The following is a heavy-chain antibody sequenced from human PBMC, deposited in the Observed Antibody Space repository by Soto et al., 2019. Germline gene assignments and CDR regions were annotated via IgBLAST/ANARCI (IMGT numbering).Heavy chain of an antibody. CDR2: IYYSGST. J-gene: IGHJ4*02. D-gene: IGHD1-7*01. Sequence: QLQLQESGPGLVKPSETLSLTCTVSGGSISSSSYYWGSIRQPPGKGLEWIGSIYYSGSTYYNPTLKSRVTISVDTSSNQCALTLSSVTAADAAVYCFARHEHWNYFGFDYWGQGTLVTVSS. CDR1: GGSISSSSYY. V-gene: IGHV4-39*01. CDR3: ARHEHWNYFGFDY.